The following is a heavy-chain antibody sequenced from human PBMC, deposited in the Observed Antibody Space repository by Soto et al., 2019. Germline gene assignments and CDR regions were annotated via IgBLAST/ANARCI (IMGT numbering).Heavy chain of an antibody. Sequence: QVQLVESGGGVVQPGRSLRLSCAASGFTFSNYGMHWVCQAPGKGREWVAIIWHDGNNKYYADSVRGRFIISRDNSKNRLHLKMNSLRDEDTAVYSCASDLVGASDSYGLDVWGQGTPVTVSS. CDR1: GFTFSNYG. CDR2: IWHDGNNK. J-gene: IGHJ6*02. D-gene: IGHD1-26*01. V-gene: IGHV3-33*01. CDR3: ASDLVGASDSYGLDV.